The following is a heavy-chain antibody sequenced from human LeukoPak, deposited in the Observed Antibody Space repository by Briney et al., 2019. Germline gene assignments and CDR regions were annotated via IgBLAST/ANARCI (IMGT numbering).Heavy chain of an antibody. V-gene: IGHV4-34*01. CDR1: GGSFSGYY. Sequence: SETLSLTCAVYGGSFSGYYWSWIRQPPGKGLEWLGEINHSGSTNYNPSLKSRVTISVDTSKNQFSLKLSSVTAADTAVYYCARGDEAGGHWYFDLWGRGTLVTVSS. CDR2: INHSGST. D-gene: IGHD3-10*01. J-gene: IGHJ2*01. CDR3: ARGDEAGGHWYFDL.